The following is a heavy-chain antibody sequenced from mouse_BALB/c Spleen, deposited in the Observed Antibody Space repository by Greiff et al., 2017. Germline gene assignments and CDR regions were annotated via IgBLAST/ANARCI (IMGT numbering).Heavy chain of an antibody. CDR3: TRIYYEGFAY. J-gene: IGHJ3*01. Sequence: EVQLQESGAELAKPGASVKMSCKASGYTFTSYWMHWVKQRPGQGLEWIGAIYPGNSDTSYNQKFKGKAKLTAVTSASTAYMELSSLTNEDSAVYYCTRIYYEGFAYWGQGTLVTVSA. CDR2: IYPGNSDT. D-gene: IGHD1-1*01. V-gene: IGHV1-5*01. CDR1: GYTFTSYW.